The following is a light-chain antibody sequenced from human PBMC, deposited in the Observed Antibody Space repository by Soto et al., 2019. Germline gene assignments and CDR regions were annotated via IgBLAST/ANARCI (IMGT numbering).Light chain of an antibody. CDR3: QQYGNSPPT. V-gene: IGKV3-20*01. J-gene: IGKJ2*01. CDR2: GAS. Sequence: EIVLTQSPGTLSLSPGERATLSCRASQSVSNNALAWYQQKPGQAPRLLIYGASNRATGIPDVFSGSGSGTDFTLTISRLEAEDFAVYYCQQYGNSPPTFGRGTKVEIK. CDR1: QSVSNNA.